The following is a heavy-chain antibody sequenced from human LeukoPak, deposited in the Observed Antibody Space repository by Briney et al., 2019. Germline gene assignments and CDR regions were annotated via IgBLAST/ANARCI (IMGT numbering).Heavy chain of an antibody. J-gene: IGHJ6*03. D-gene: IGHD5-18*01. Sequence: SETLSLTCTVSGGSGSSDSWIWIRQPPGQGLEWIGYICYSGSTSYNHSLKSRSTISVDPSKSQLSLKLRSVNAADTAVYYCARRTRSFSYTYGDAYYYYMDVWGKGTTVIVS. V-gene: IGHV4-59*02. CDR2: ICYSGST. CDR3: ARRTRSFSYTYGDAYYYYMDV. CDR1: GGSGSSDS.